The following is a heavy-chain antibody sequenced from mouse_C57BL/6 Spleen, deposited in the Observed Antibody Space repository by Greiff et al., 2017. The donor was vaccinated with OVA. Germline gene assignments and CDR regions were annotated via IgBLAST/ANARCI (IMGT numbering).Heavy chain of an antibody. D-gene: IGHD4-1*02. CDR2: IDPSDSYT. J-gene: IGHJ3*01. CDR3: EREGATGTAWFAY. Sequence: QVQLQQPGAELVKPGASVKLSCKASGYTFTSYWMQWVKQRPGQGLEWIGEIDPSDSYTNYNQKFKGKATLTVDTSSSTAYMQLSSLTSEDSAVYYCEREGATGTAWFAYWGQGTLVTVSA. CDR1: GYTFTSYW. V-gene: IGHV1-50*01.